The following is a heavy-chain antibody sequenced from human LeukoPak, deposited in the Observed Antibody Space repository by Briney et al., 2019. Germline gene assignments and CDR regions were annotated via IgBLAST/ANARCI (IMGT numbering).Heavy chain of an antibody. Sequence: GASVKVSCKVSGYTLTELSMHWVRQAPGKGLEWMGGFDPEDGETIYAQKFQGRVTMTEDTSTDTAYMELSSLRSEDTAVYYCATSPRYNDYGGNMDYWGQGTLVTVSS. D-gene: IGHD4-17*01. J-gene: IGHJ4*02. V-gene: IGHV1-24*01. CDR2: FDPEDGET. CDR3: ATSPRYNDYGGNMDY. CDR1: GYTLTELS.